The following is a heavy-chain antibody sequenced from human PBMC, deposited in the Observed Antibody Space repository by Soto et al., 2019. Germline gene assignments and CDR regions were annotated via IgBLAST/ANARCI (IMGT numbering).Heavy chain of an antibody. V-gene: IGHV3-23*01. J-gene: IGHJ4*02. CDR3: AKDPRAVAGKPLFDY. CDR1: GFTFSSYA. Sequence: EVQLLESGGGLVQPGGSLRLSCAASGFTFSSYAMSWVRQAPGKGLEWVSASSGSGGSTYYADSVKGRFTISRDNSKNTLYLQMNSLRAEDTAAYYCAKDPRAVAGKPLFDYWGQGTLVTVSS. D-gene: IGHD6-19*01. CDR2: SSGSGGST.